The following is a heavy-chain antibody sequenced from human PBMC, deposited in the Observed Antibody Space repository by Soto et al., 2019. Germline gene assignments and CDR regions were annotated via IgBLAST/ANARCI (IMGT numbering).Heavy chain of an antibody. CDR2: IYYSGST. CDR1: GGSVSSGTYY. J-gene: IGHJ4*02. V-gene: IGHV4-61*01. Sequence: SETLSLTCTVSGGSVSSGTYYWSWVRQPPGQGLEWIGYIYYSGSTNYNPSLKSRVTISVDTSKNQFSLKLTSVTAAATAVYYGASDVRGLAGPIDSWGQGTLVTVSS. D-gene: IGHD1-26*01. CDR3: ASDVRGLAGPIDS.